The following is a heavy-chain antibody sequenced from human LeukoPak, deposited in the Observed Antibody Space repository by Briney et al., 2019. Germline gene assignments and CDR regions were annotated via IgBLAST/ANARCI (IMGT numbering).Heavy chain of an antibody. J-gene: IGHJ3*02. CDR3: ARDRHYYDSSGSRFDAFDI. Sequence: PSETLSLTCTVSGGSISSSSYYWGWIRQPPGKGLEWIGSIYYSGSTYYNPSLKSRVAISVDTSKNQFSLKLSSVTAADTAVYYCARDRHYYDSSGSRFDAFDIWGQGTMVTVSS. D-gene: IGHD3-22*01. V-gene: IGHV4-39*07. CDR1: GGSISSSSYY. CDR2: IYYSGST.